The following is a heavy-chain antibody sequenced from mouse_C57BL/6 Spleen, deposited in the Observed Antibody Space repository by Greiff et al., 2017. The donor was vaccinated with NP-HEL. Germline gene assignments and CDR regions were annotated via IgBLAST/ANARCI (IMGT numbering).Heavy chain of an antibody. CDR3: ARDYGRKWYFDV. CDR1: GYSITSGYY. J-gene: IGHJ1*03. Sequence: EVQLQESGPGLVKPSQSLSLTCSVTGYSITSGYYWNWIRQFPGNKLEWMSYISYDGSNNYNPSLKNRNSITRDTSKNQFFLKLNSVTTEDTATYYCARDYGRKWYFDVWGTRTTVTVSS. V-gene: IGHV3-6*01. D-gene: IGHD1-1*01. CDR2: ISYDGSN.